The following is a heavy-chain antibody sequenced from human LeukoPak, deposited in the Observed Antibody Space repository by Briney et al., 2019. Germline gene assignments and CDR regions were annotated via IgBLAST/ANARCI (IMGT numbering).Heavy chain of an antibody. Sequence: PSETLSLTCAVYGGSFSGYYWSWIRQPPGKGLEWIGEINHSGSTNYNPSLKSRVTISVDTSKNQFSLKLSSVTAADTAVYYCATTGYSSGWHPGPWRKWGQGTLVTVSS. CDR3: ATTGYSSGWHPGPWRK. CDR1: GGSFSGYY. J-gene: IGHJ4*02. V-gene: IGHV4-34*01. D-gene: IGHD6-19*01. CDR2: INHSGST.